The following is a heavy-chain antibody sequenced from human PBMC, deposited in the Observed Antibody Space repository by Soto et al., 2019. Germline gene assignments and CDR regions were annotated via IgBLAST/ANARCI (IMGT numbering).Heavy chain of an antibody. CDR1: GFTFSSFG. V-gene: IGHV3-33*01. CDR2: IWYDGSKK. Sequence: QVQVVESGGGVVQPGRSLRLSCAASGFTFSSFGMHWVRQAPGKGLEWVSLIWYDGSKKSYGDSVKGRFTISRDNSRNTVYLQMNSLRAADTAVSSCARAASYYSLWSGYYPSRNGMDVWGQGTTVTVSS. CDR3: ARAASYYSLWSGYYPSRNGMDV. D-gene: IGHD3-3*01. J-gene: IGHJ6*02.